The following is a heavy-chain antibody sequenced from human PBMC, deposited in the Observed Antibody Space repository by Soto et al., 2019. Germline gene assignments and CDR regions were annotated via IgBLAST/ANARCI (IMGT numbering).Heavy chain of an antibody. CDR2: ISAYNGNT. CDR3: ARDVRGTSFGVVTRPDYFAY. CDR1: GYTFTSYG. V-gene: IGHV1-18*01. D-gene: IGHD3-3*01. J-gene: IGHJ4*02. Sequence: ASVKVSCKASGYTFTSYGISWVLQAPGQGLEWMGWISAYNGNTNYAQKLQGRVTMTTDTSTSTAYMELRSLRSDDTAVYYCARDVRGTSFGVVTRPDYFAYWGQRTLVPVSS.